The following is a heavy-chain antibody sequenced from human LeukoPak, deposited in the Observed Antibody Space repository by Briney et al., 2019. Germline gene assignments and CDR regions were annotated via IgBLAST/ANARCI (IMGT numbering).Heavy chain of an antibody. CDR2: IYPGDSDT. Sequence: GESLKISCKGSGYSFTSYRIGWVRQMPGKGLEWMGIIYPGDSDTRYSPSFQGQVTISADKSISTAYLQWSSLKASDTAMYYCASTPQYSSSWSLPYYFDYLGQGTLVTVSS. J-gene: IGHJ4*02. D-gene: IGHD6-13*01. CDR1: GYSFTSYR. CDR3: ASTPQYSSSWSLPYYFDY. V-gene: IGHV5-51*01.